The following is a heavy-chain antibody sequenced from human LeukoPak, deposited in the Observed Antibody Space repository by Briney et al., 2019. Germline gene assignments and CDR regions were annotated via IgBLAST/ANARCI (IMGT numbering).Heavy chain of an antibody. J-gene: IGHJ4*02. Sequence: PGGSLRLSCAASGFTFSSNYMSWVRQAPGKGLEWVSVIYSGGSTYYVDSVKGRFIISRDNSKNTMYLQMNSLRAEDTAVYYCARGVALHSDGWTPPVYWGQGTLVTVSS. CDR1: GFTFSSNY. D-gene: IGHD6-19*01. CDR3: ARGVALHSDGWTPPVY. V-gene: IGHV3-66*01. CDR2: IYSGGST.